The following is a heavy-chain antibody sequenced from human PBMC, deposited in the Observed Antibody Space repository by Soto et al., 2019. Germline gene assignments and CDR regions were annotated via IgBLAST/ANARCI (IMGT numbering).Heavy chain of an antibody. D-gene: IGHD3-10*01. V-gene: IGHV3-21*01. CDR2: ISSSSSYI. Sequence: EVQLVESGGGLVKPGGSLRLSCAASGFTFSSYSMNWVRQAPGKGLEWVSSISSSSSYIYYADSVKGRFTISRDNAKNSLYLQMNSLRAEDTAVYYCATNLNTMVRGLIYAFDIWGQGTMVTVSS. CDR3: ATNLNTMVRGLIYAFDI. J-gene: IGHJ3*02. CDR1: GFTFSSYS.